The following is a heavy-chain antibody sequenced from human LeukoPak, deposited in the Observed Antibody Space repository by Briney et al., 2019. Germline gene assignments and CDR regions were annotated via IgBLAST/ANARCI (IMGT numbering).Heavy chain of an antibody. CDR1: GFTFSSYW. CDR2: IDSVGITT. Sequence: PGGSLRLSCAASGFTFSSYWMHWVRQAPGKGLVWISRIDSVGITTTYADTVKGRFTISRDNAKNTLFLQMNSLRAEDTAVYYCARSAYTTSRMDVWGKGTTVTVSS. V-gene: IGHV3-74*01. CDR3: ARSAYTTSRMDV. D-gene: IGHD6-6*01. J-gene: IGHJ6*03.